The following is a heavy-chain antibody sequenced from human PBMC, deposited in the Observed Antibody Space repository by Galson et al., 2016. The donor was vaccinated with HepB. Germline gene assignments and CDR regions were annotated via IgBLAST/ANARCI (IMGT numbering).Heavy chain of an antibody. V-gene: IGHV4-39*01. CDR2: IYNGGIT. Sequence: SETLSLTCTVSGGSISSSSYSWGWIRQPPGEGLEWIGYIYNGGITYQNPSLKSRVTISVDTSKNQYSLKLSSVTAADAAIYYCARQWSMITFGGVIGTFDYWGQGTLVSVSS. D-gene: IGHD3-16*02. J-gene: IGHJ4*02. CDR3: ARQWSMITFGGVIGTFDY. CDR1: GGSISSSSYS.